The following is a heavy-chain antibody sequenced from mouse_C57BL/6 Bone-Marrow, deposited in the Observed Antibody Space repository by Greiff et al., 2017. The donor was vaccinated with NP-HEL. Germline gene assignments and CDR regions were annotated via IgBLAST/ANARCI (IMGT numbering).Heavy chain of an antibody. V-gene: IGHV10-1*01. CDR1: GFSFNTYA. J-gene: IGHJ3*01. CDR3: VRGYGNSAWFAY. CDR2: IRSKSNNYAT. Sequence: EVQRVESGGGLVQPKGSLKLSCAASGFSFNTYAMNWVRQAPGKGLEWVARIRSKSNNYATYYADSVKDRFTISRDDSESMLYLQMNNLKTEDTTLYCYVRGYGNSAWFAYWGQGTLVTVSA. D-gene: IGHD2-1*01.